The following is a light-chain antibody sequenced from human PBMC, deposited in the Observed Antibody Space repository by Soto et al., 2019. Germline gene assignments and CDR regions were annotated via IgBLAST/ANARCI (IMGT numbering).Light chain of an antibody. CDR2: EVS. J-gene: IGLJ2*01. CDR1: SSDVGGYNY. Sequence: QSVLTQPASVSGSPGQSITISCTGTSSDVGGYNYVSWFQQHPGTAPQLMIYEVSNRPSGVSNRFSGSKSGNTASLTISGLQAEDEADYYCSSYTSTNTVVFGGGTKVTVL. CDR3: SSYTSTNTVV. V-gene: IGLV2-14*01.